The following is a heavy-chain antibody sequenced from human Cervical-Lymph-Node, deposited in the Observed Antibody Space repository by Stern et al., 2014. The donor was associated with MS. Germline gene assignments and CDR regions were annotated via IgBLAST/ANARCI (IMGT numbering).Heavy chain of an antibody. CDR3: ARTWLENTFDR. J-gene: IGHJ4*02. CDR1: GFPFSTYS. Sequence: EVQLVESGGGLVQPGGSLRISCDTSGFPFSTYSMSWVRQAPGKGLEWVSFVSAGGDTTHYADSVEGRFTISRDKDGRSAYLQMSSLRDDDTGIYYCARTWLENTFDRWGQGTLVTVS. CDR2: VSAGGDTT. D-gene: IGHD5-12*01. V-gene: IGHV3-48*02.